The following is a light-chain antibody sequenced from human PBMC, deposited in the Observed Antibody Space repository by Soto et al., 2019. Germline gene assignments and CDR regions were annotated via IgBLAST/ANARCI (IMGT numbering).Light chain of an antibody. CDR2: EVY. V-gene: IGLV2-8*01. CDR1: SSDVGGYNY. J-gene: IGLJ2*01. CDR3: SSYAGKKKYMI. Sequence: QSVLTQPPSASGSPGQSVTISCTGTSSDVGGYNYVSWYQQHPGKAPKLLIYEVYKRTSGVPDRFAGSKSGNTASLTVSGLQAEDEAKYYCSSYAGKKKYMIFGGGTKLTVL.